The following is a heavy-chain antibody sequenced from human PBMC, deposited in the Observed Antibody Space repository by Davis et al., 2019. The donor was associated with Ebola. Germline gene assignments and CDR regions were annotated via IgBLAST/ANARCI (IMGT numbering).Heavy chain of an antibody. D-gene: IGHD2-15*01. V-gene: IGHV4-34*01. J-gene: IGHJ4*02. CDR1: GGSFSGYY. CDR3: ARLSVVAATQGSDY. CDR2: INHSGST. Sequence: SETLSLTCAVYGGSFSGYYWSWIRQPPGKGLEWIGEINHSGSTNYNPSLKSRVTISVETSKNQFSLKLSSVTAADTAVYYCARLSVVAATQGSDYWGQGTLVTVSS.